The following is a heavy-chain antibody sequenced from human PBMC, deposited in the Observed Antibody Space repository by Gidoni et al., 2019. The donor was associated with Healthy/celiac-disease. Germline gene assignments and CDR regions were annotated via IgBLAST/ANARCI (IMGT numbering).Heavy chain of an antibody. CDR2: IKQDGSEK. J-gene: IGHJ4*02. CDR3: ARGRNYYGSGSPSYYFDY. CDR1: GFPFSSYW. V-gene: IGHV3-7*01. Sequence: EVQLVESGGGLVQPGGSLRLSCAASGFPFSSYWRSWVRQAPGKGLEWVANIKQDGSEKYYVDSVKGRFTISRDNAKNSLYLQMNSLRAEDTAVYYCARGRNYYGSGSPSYYFDYWGQGTLVTVSS. D-gene: IGHD3-10*01.